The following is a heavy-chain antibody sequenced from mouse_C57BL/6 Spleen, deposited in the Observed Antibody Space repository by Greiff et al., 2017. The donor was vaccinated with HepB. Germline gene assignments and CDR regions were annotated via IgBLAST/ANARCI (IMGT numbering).Heavy chain of an antibody. V-gene: IGHV2-6*01. CDR1: GFSLTSYG. CDR2: IWGVGST. J-gene: IGHJ3*01. CDR3: ASVDGSSRFAY. D-gene: IGHD1-1*01. Sequence: VMLVESGPGLVAPSQSLSIPCTVSGFSLTSYGVDWVRQSPGKGLEWLGVIWGVGSTNYNSALKSRLSISKDNSKSQVFLKMNSLQTDDTAMYYCASVDGSSRFAYWGQGTLVTVSA.